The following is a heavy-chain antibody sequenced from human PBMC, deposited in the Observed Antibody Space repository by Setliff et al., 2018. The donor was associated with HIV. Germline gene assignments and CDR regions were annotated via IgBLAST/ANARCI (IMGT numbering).Heavy chain of an antibody. Sequence: SCAASGFIFGDYAMHWVRQAPGKGLEWVAAISYDGSKKYYGDSVKGRFTISRDNSKNTLYLQMNSLRVEDTAVYRCARDPRVDASDIWGRGTMVTVSS. CDR3: ARDPRVDASDI. CDR1: GFIFGDYA. V-gene: IGHV3-30*04. CDR2: ISYDGSKK. J-gene: IGHJ3*02.